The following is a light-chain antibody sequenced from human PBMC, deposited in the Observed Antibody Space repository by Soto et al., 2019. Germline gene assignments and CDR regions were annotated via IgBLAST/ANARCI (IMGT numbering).Light chain of an antibody. V-gene: IGKV3-20*01. CDR3: GQFVSSPPRT. CDR2: GVS. J-gene: IGKJ1*01. Sequence: EIVLTQSPGTLSLSPGESATLSCRASQSVGSTFFAWYQQKTGQAPRLLIYGVSTRAAGIPDRFSGSWAGTDFTLSISRLEPEDVAVYYCGQFVSSPPRTFGQGTKVEIK. CDR1: QSVGSTF.